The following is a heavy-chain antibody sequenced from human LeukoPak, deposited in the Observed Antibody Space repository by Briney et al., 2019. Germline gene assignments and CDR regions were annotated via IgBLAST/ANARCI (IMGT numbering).Heavy chain of an antibody. CDR2: ISYDGSNK. V-gene: IGHV3-30-3*01. J-gene: IGHJ4*02. D-gene: IGHD3-22*01. CDR1: GFTFSSYA. CDR3: ALGITTIVV. Sequence: PGGSLRLSCAASGFTFSSYAMHWVRQAPGKGLEWVAVISYDGSNKYYADSVKGRFTISRDNSKNTLYLQMNSLRAEDTAVYYCALGITTIVVWGQGTLVTVSS.